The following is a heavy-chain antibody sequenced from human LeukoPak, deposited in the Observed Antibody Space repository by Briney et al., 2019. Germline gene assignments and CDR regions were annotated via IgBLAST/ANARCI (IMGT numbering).Heavy chain of an antibody. CDR3: ARDLNDILTGYYTDY. J-gene: IGHJ4*02. Sequence: GGSLRLSCAASGFTFSSYEMNWVRQAPGKGLEWVSYISSSGSTTYYADSVKGRFTISRDNSKNTLYLQMNSLRAEDTAVYYCARDLNDILTGYYTDYWGQGTLVTVSS. CDR2: ISSSGSTT. V-gene: IGHV3-48*03. D-gene: IGHD3-9*01. CDR1: GFTFSSYE.